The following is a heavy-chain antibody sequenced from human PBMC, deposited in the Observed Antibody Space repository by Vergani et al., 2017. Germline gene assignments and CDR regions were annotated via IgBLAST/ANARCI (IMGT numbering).Heavy chain of an antibody. CDR2: IIPIFGTA. Sequence: QVQLVQSGAEVKKPGSSVKVPCKASGGTFSSYAISWVRQAPGQGLEWMGGIIPIFGTANYAQKFQGRVTITADESTSTAYMELSSLRSEDTAVYYCARQNQAAAGPTYFDYWGQGTLVTVSS. V-gene: IGHV1-69*01. D-gene: IGHD6-13*01. CDR3: ARQNQAAAGPTYFDY. J-gene: IGHJ4*02. CDR1: GGTFSSYA.